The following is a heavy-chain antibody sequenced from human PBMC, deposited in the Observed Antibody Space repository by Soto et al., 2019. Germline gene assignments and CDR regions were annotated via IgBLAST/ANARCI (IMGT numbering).Heavy chain of an antibody. J-gene: IGHJ4*02. D-gene: IGHD3-9*01. CDR2: IYYSGSA. Sequence: PSETLSLTCTVSVGSISSYYWSLIRQTLGKGLEWIEYIYYSGSANYNPSLKSRVTISVDTSKNQFSLKLSSVTAADTAVYYCARVDRGFDWLLFDYWGQGTMVTVSS. CDR1: VGSISSYY. CDR3: ARVDRGFDWLLFDY. V-gene: IGHV4-59*01.